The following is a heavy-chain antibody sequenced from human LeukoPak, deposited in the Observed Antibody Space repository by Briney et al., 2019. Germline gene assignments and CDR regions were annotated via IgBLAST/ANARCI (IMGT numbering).Heavy chain of an antibody. D-gene: IGHD1-7*01. CDR2: INPSGGST. CDR3: ARDSGYNWNYVVPYYFDY. J-gene: IGHJ4*02. CDR1: GYTFTSYY. V-gene: IGHV1-46*01. Sequence: ASVKVSCKASGYTFTSYYMHWVRQAPGQGLEWMGIINPSGGSTSYAQKFQGRVTMTTDTSTSTAYMELRSLRSDDTAVYYCARDSGYNWNYVVPYYFDYWGQGTLVTVSS.